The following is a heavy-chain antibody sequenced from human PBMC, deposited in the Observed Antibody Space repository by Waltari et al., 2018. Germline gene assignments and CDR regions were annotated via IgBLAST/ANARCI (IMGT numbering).Heavy chain of an antibody. J-gene: IGHJ5*01. Sequence: QVQLQESGPRLVKPSETLSLICSVSGHSITSDYYWAWLRQSPEKGLEWIGTIPHRGSAYYSPSLKSRVTLSVDTSKNQFYLRVTSLTAADTAMYFCARAEGVAAGGKAYNYFDSWGQGTLVTVSS. V-gene: IGHV4-38-2*02. CDR2: IPHRGSA. CDR1: GHSITSDYY. CDR3: ARAEGVAAGGKAYNYFDS. D-gene: IGHD6-13*01.